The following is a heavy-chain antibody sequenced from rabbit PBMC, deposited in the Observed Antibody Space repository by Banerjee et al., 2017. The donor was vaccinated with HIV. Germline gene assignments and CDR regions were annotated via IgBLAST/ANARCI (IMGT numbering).Heavy chain of an antibody. CDR1: GFSFSSGYY. CDR3: ARDKDATISGIELNL. D-gene: IGHD4-2*01. V-gene: IGHV1S40*01. J-gene: IGHJ4*01. CDR2: IYAGTSGST. Sequence: QSLEESGGDLVKPGASLTLTCTASGFSFSSGYYMCWVRQAPGKGLEWIACIYAGTSGSTYCASWAKGRFTISKTSSTTVTLQMTSLTAADTATYFCARDKDATISGIELNLWGPGTLVTVS.